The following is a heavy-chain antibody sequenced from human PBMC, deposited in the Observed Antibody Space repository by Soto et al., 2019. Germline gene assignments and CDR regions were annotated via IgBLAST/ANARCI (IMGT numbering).Heavy chain of an antibody. J-gene: IGHJ6*02. CDR1: GFTFSSYG. Sequence: QVQLVESGGGVVQPGRSLRLSCAASGFTFSSYGMHWVRQAPGKGLEWVAVISYDGSNKYYADSVKGRFTISRDNSKNALYLKMNSWRAGNTAVYYGAKGRCGGGTCPGMDVWGQGTTFTVSS. CDR2: ISYDGSNK. D-gene: IGHD2-21*01. CDR3: AKGRCGGGTCPGMDV. V-gene: IGHV3-30*18.